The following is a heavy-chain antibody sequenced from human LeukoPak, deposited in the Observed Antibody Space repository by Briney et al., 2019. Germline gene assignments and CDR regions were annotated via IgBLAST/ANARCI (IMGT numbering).Heavy chain of an antibody. CDR2: ISSSSSYI. D-gene: IGHD3-9*01. Sequence: GGSLRLSCAASGFTFSSYSMNWVRQAPGKGLEWVSSISSSSSYIYYANSVKGRFTISRDNAKNSLYLQMNSLRAEDTAVYYCARDRGYDILTGYYTAIDYWGQGTLVTVSS. J-gene: IGHJ4*02. V-gene: IGHV3-21*01. CDR3: ARDRGYDILTGYYTAIDY. CDR1: GFTFSSYS.